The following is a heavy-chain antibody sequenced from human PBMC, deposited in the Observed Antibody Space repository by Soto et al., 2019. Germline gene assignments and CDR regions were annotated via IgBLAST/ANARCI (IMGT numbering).Heavy chain of an antibody. CDR2: ISAYNGNT. J-gene: IGHJ4*02. D-gene: IGHD3-16*02. Sequence: ASVKVSCKASGYTFTSYGISWVRQAPGQGLEWMGWISAYNGNTNYAQKLQGRVTMTTDTSTSTAYMELRSLRSDDTAVYYCARAPYDYVWGSYRCFDEWGQGTLVTVSS. CDR3: ARAPYDYVWGSYRCFDE. CDR1: GYTFTSYG. V-gene: IGHV1-18*01.